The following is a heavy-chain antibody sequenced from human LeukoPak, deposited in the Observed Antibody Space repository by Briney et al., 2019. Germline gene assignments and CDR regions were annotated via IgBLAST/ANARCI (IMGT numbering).Heavy chain of an antibody. CDR1: GFTFSSYW. J-gene: IGHJ4*02. V-gene: IGHV3-7*01. CDR2: IKQDGSEK. CDR3: ARGSANRYHLYIDF. Sequence: AGGSLRLSCAASGFTFSSYWMSWVRQAPGKGLEGVASIKQDGSEKYYVDSVKGRFTISRDNSKNSLYLQMSSLRAEDTAVYICARGSANRYHLYIDFWGQGTLVTVSS. D-gene: IGHD3-16*02.